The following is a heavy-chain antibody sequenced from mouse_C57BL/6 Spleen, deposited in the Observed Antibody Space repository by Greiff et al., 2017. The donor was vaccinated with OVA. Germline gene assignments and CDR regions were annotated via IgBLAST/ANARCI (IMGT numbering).Heavy chain of an antibody. V-gene: IGHV1-76*01. CDR3: ARANFDYFDY. J-gene: IGHJ2*01. Sequence: QVQLQQSGAELVRPGASVKLSCKASGYTFTDYYINWVKQRPGQGLEWIARIYPGSGNTYYNEKFKGKATLTAEKSSSTAYMQLSSLISEDSAVYFCARANFDYFDYWGQGTTLTVSS. D-gene: IGHD4-1*01. CDR1: GYTFTDYY. CDR2: IYPGSGNT.